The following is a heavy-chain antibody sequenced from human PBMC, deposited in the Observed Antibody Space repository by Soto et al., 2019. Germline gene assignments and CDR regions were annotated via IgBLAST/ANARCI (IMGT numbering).Heavy chain of an antibody. V-gene: IGHV3-23*01. Sequence: GGSLRLSCAASGFTFSSYAMSWVRQAPGKGLEWVSAISGSGGSTYYADSVKGRYTISRDNSKNTLYLQMNSLRAEDTAVYYCAKLSDVGSWYDWFDPWGQGTLVTVSS. CDR2: ISGSGGST. D-gene: IGHD6-13*01. J-gene: IGHJ5*02. CDR1: GFTFSSYA. CDR3: AKLSDVGSWYDWFDP.